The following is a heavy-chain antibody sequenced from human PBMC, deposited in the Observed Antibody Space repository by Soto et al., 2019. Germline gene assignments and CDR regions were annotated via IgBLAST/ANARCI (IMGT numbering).Heavy chain of an antibody. CDR3: ARGGERSWIQLWS. J-gene: IGHJ5*02. Sequence: QVQLQESGPGLVKPSETLSLTCTVSGGSISSYYWSWIRQPPGKGLEWIGHIYYSGSTNYNHSLKSRGTISVDTSKNQFSLKLSSVTAADTAVYYCARGGERSWIQLWSWGQGTLVTVSS. V-gene: IGHV4-59*08. CDR1: GGSISSYY. CDR2: IYYSGST. D-gene: IGHD5-18*01.